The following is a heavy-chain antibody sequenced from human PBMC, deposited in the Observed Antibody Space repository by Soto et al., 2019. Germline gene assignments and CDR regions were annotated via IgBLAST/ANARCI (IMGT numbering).Heavy chain of an antibody. D-gene: IGHD2-15*01. Sequence: PSYALSVTCTVSGGSIANNNYFWGWVRQPPGKGLEWIGSAAYSGGTYKNPSLKSRVTVSVDTSKNQFSLKLTSVTAADTAVYYCAKVVVGATSHSDFDSWGQGTLVTVSS. V-gene: IGHV4-39*01. J-gene: IGHJ4*02. CDR2: AAYSGGT. CDR1: GGSIANNNYF. CDR3: AKVVVGATSHSDFDS.